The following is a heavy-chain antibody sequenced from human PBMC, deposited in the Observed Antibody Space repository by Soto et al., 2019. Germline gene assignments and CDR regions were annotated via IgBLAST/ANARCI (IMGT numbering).Heavy chain of an antibody. J-gene: IGHJ6*02. CDR3: ARAYGGFDNGLDV. V-gene: IGHV4-59*01. CDR1: GDSLRSYY. D-gene: IGHD5-12*01. CDR2: IYYSGST. Sequence: NPSETLSLTCTVSGDSLRSYYWTWIRQPPGKGLELIGYIYYSGSTRYNPSLKSRVTISVDMSKNQFSLKLSSVIAADTAVYYCARAYGGFDNGLDVWGQGTAVTVSS.